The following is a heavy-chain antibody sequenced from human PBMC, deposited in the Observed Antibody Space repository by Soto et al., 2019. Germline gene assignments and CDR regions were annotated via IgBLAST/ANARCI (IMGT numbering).Heavy chain of an antibody. D-gene: IGHD3-3*01. Sequence: PGGSLRLSCAASGFTFSSYAMSWVRQAPGKGLEWVSAISGSGGGTYYADSVKGRFTISRDNSKNTLYLQMNSLRAKDTAVYYCAKVRFLEWLFWFDPWGQGTLVTVSS. J-gene: IGHJ5*02. CDR2: ISGSGGGT. CDR1: GFTFSSYA. CDR3: AKVRFLEWLFWFDP. V-gene: IGHV3-23*01.